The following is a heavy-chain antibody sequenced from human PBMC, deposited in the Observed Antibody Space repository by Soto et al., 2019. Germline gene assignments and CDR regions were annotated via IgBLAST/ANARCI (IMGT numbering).Heavy chain of an antibody. V-gene: IGHV5-51*01. D-gene: IGHD6-19*01. J-gene: IGHJ6*02. CDR3: ARPREAGKNYYGVDV. Sequence: PGESLKISCKGSGYSFTSYWIGWVRQMPGKGLEWMGIIYPGDSDTRYSPSFQGQVTISADKSISTAYVQWSSLKASDTAMYYCARPREAGKNYYGVDVWGQATTVTVSS. CDR2: IYPGDSDT. CDR1: GYSFTSYW.